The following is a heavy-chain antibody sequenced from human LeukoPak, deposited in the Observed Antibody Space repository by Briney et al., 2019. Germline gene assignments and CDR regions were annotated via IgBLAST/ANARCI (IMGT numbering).Heavy chain of an antibody. CDR2: TSFSGNI. Sequence: SETLSLTCSVSGGSISSRGYYWGWIRQPPGKGLEWIGSTSFSGNIYYNLSLKSRVTISVDTSKNQFSLQLSSVTAADTAMYYCARPRDYYLKDSFDIWGQGTMVTVSS. CDR3: ARPRDYYLKDSFDI. V-gene: IGHV4-39*01. J-gene: IGHJ3*02. CDR1: GGSISSRGYY. D-gene: IGHD3-22*01.